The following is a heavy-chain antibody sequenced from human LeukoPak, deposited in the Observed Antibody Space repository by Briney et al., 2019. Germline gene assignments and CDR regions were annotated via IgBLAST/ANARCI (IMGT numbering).Heavy chain of an antibody. V-gene: IGHV1-18*04. D-gene: IGHD3-10*01. CDR1: GYTFTSYG. Sequence: AASVKVSCKASGYTFTSYGISWVRQAPAQGIEWMGWISAYNGNTNYAQKLQGRVTMTTDTSTSTAYMELRSLRSDDTAVYYCARANYYGSGSYYYYYGMDVWGKGTTVTVSS. J-gene: IGHJ6*04. CDR2: ISAYNGNT. CDR3: ARANYYGSGSYYYYYGMDV.